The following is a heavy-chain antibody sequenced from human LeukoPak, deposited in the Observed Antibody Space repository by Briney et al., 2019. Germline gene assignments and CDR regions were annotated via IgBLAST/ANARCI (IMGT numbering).Heavy chain of an antibody. V-gene: IGHV3-23*01. CDR2: ISGSAGST. Sequence: GGSLRLSCAASGFSFSDCAMSWVRQAPGGGLEWVSSISGSAGSTYYADCMEGRLTISRDNPKNTLHLEMNSLRAEGTAIYYCTKGMATIRRHIDSWGQGTLVTVSS. J-gene: IGHJ4*02. CDR3: TKGMATIRRHIDS. D-gene: IGHD5-24*01. CDR1: GFSFSDCA.